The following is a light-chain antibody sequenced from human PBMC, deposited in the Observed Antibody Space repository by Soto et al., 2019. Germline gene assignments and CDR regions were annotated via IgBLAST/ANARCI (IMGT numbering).Light chain of an antibody. CDR2: YDS. J-gene: IGLJ1*01. V-gene: IGLV3-21*04. CDR1: NIGNKR. Sequence: SYVLTQSPSVSVAPEKTATITCGGNNIGNKRVHWYRQKPGQAPVLLISYDSDRPSGIPERFSGSNSGNTATLTISRVEAEDEADYYCQVWDIMTDNYVFGSGTKLTVL. CDR3: QVWDIMTDNYV.